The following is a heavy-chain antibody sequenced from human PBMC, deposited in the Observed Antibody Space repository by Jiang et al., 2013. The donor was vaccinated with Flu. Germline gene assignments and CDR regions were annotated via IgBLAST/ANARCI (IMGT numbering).Heavy chain of an antibody. D-gene: IGHD1-26*01. CDR1: GYTLTELS. V-gene: IGHV1-24*01. J-gene: IGHJ3*02. CDR3: ATVGATQYSDAFDI. CDR2: FDPEDGET. Sequence: SGAEVKKPGASVKVSCKVSGYTLTELSMHWVRQAPGKGLEWMGGFDPEDGETIYAQKFQGRVTMTEDTSTDTAYMEQSSLRSEDTAVYYCATVGATQYSDAFDIWGQGTMVTVSS.